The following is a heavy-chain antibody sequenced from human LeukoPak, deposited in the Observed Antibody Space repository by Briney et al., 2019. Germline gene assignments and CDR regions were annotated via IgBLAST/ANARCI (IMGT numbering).Heavy chain of an antibody. J-gene: IGHJ4*02. V-gene: IGHV3-30*02. CDR3: ATDYYDSSGPGYYFDY. CDR2: IRYDGSNK. Sequence: GGSLRLSCAASGFTFSSYGMHWVRQAPGKGLEWVAFIRYDGSNKYYADSVKGRFTISRDNSKNTLYLQMNSLRAEDTAVYYCATDYYDSSGPGYYFDYWGQGTLVTVSS. D-gene: IGHD3-22*01. CDR1: GFTFSSYG.